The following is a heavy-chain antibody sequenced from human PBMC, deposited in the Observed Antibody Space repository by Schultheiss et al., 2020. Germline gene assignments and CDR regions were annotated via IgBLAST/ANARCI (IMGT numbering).Heavy chain of an antibody. CDR1: GFTFSRDA. Sequence: GGYLKLSCAASGFTFSRDAMSWVRQDPGKGLEWVSGISGSGGSTYYADSVKGRFTISRDNSKNTLYLQMNSLRAEATAVYYCARDLHYMVRGVIGMVSYYGMDVWGQGTTVTVSS. D-gene: IGHD3-10*01. CDR2: ISGSGGST. V-gene: IGHV3-23*01. J-gene: IGHJ6*02. CDR3: ARDLHYMVRGVIGMVSYYGMDV.